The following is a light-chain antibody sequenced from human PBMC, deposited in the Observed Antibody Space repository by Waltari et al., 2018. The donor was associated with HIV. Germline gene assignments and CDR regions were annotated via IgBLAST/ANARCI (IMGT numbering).Light chain of an antibody. CDR1: SANIGSTF. J-gene: IGLJ2*01. CDR3: AAWDDSLSGVV. V-gene: IGLV1-47*01. Sequence: QSVLTQSPSVSGTPGQRVTIPCSGSSANIGSTFVFWYQQIPKTAPKLLMYSNDERPLGVPDRFSGSKSGTSASLAISGLRPEDEADYYCAAWDDSLSGVVFGGGTKVTVL. CDR2: SND.